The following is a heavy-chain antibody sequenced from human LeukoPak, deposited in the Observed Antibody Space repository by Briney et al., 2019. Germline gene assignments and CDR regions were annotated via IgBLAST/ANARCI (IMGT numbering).Heavy chain of an antibody. J-gene: IGHJ5*02. CDR2: ISYDGSNK. V-gene: IGHV3-30-3*01. Sequence: GGSLRLSCAASGFTFSSCAMHWVRQAPGKGLEWVAVISYDGSNKYYADSVKGRFTISRDNSKNTLYLQMNSLRAEDTAVYYCARDSDYGDYDNWFDPWGQGTLVTVSS. CDR3: ARDSDYGDYDNWFDP. CDR1: GFTFSSCA. D-gene: IGHD4-17*01.